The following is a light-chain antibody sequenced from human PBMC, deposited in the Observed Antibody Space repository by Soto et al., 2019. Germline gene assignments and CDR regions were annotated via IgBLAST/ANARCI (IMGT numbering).Light chain of an antibody. CDR3: HQYNDWPPA. V-gene: IGKV3-15*01. J-gene: IGKJ1*01. Sequence: EVVMTQSPATLSVSPGERATLSCRASQSVGSNVAWYQQKPGQAPRLLIYDASTRATGIPARFSGSGSGTEFTLTISSLQSEDFAVFYCHQYNDWPPAFGQGTKV. CDR1: QSVGSN. CDR2: DAS.